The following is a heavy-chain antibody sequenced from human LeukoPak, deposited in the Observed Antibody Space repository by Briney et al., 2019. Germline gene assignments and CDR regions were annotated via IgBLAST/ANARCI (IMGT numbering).Heavy chain of an antibody. J-gene: IGHJ4*02. CDR3: ARGLRAARVVPLGF. V-gene: IGHV4-34*01. CDR2: INHSGST. D-gene: IGHD6-6*01. Sequence: SETLSLTCAVYGGSFTGYYWSWIRQPPGKGLEWIGEINHSGSTNYNPSLKSRVTILVDTSKNQFSLKLSSVTAADTAVYYCARGLRAARVVPLGFWCQGTRVTVSS. CDR1: GGSFTGYY.